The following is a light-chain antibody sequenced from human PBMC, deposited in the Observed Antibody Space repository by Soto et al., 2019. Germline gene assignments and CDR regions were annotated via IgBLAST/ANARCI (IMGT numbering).Light chain of an antibody. CDR2: DTS. J-gene: IGLJ2*01. CDR3: LLSYRGAGEV. V-gene: IGLV7-46*01. CDR1: TGAVTSGHY. Sequence: QAVLTQEPSLTVSPGETVTLTCGSSTGAVTSGHYPYWFQQKPGQAPRTLIYDTSNKHSWTPARFSGSLLGGKATLTLSGAQPEDEADYYCLLSYRGAGEVFGGGTKLTVL.